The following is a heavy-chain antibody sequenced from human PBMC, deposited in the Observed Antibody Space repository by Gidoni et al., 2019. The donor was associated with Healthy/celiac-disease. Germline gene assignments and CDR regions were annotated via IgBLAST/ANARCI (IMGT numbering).Heavy chain of an antibody. CDR2: ISSSSSYI. J-gene: IGHJ3*02. Sequence: EVQLVESGGGLVKPGGSLRLSCAASGFTFSSYSMNWVRPAPGKGLEWVSSISSSSSYIYYADSVKGRFTISRDNAKNSLYLQMNSLRAEDTAVYYCASSYSSGWYPEGAFDIWGQGTMVTVSS. CDR3: ASSYSSGWYPEGAFDI. D-gene: IGHD6-19*01. V-gene: IGHV3-21*01. CDR1: GFTFSSYS.